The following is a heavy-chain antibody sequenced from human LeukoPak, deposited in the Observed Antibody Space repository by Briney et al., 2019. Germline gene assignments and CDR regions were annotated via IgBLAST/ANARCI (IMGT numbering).Heavy chain of an antibody. J-gene: IGHJ4*02. Sequence: SETLSLTCAVYGGSFSGYYWSWIRQPPGKGLEWIGEINHSGSTNYNPSLKSRVTISVDTSKNQFSLKLSSVTAADTAVYYCARGGKTGYSSSSESVLDYWGQGTLVIVSS. CDR2: INHSGST. CDR3: ARGGKTGYSSSSESVLDY. D-gene: IGHD6-6*01. V-gene: IGHV4-34*01. CDR1: GGSFSGYY.